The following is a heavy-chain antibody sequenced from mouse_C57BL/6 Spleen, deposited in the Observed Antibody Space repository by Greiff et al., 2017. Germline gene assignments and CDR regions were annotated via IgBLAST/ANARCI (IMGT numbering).Heavy chain of an antibody. CDR2: ISSGGDYI. Sequence: EVKLVESGEGLVKPGGSLKLSCAASGFTFSSYAMSWVRQTPEKRLEWVAYISSGGDYIYYADTVKGRFTISRDNARNTLYLQMSSLKSEDTAMYYCTRERGDYGYDVAMDYWGQGTSVTVSS. J-gene: IGHJ4*01. CDR3: TRERGDYGYDVAMDY. D-gene: IGHD2-2*01. V-gene: IGHV5-9-1*02. CDR1: GFTFSSYA.